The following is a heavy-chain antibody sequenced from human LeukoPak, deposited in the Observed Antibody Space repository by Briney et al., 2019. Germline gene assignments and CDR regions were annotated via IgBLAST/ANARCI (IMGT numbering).Heavy chain of an antibody. CDR2: IIPIFGTA. CDR3: ARDYYDSSGYYYYYYGMDV. D-gene: IGHD3-22*01. V-gene: IGHV1-69*13. J-gene: IGHJ6*02. Sequence: AASVKVSCKASGGTFSSYAISWVRQAPGQGLEWMGGIIPIFGTANYAQKFQGRVTITADESTSTAYMELSSLRSEDTAVYYCARDYYDSSGYYYYYYGMDVRGQGTTVTVSS. CDR1: GGTFSSYA.